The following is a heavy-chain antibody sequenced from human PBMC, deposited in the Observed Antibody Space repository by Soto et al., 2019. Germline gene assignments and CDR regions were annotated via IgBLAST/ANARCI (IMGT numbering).Heavy chain of an antibody. D-gene: IGHD3-3*02. Sequence: QVQIQQWGAGLLKPSETLSLTCAVSGGSFSGFYWTWIRQPPGEGLEWIGEINHSGTINFNPSLRSRLTISLDSSKKHFSLKLTSLTAADAAVYYCARADRTFVTSSGLDVWGQGTTVTVSS. J-gene: IGHJ6*02. CDR1: GGSFSGFY. CDR3: ARADRTFVTSSGLDV. V-gene: IGHV4-34*02. CDR2: INHSGTI.